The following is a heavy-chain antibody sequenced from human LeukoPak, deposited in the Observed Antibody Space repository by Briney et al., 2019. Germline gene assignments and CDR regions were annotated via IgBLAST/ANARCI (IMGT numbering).Heavy chain of an antibody. V-gene: IGHV3-21*01. D-gene: IGHD3-10*01. J-gene: IGHJ4*02. CDR3: AGGFGSGNFYHDF. CDR2: ISRSGTYI. CDR1: GFTFSDYN. Sequence: WGSLTLSCVGSGFTFSDYNMNWVRQAPGKGLEWVSSISRSGTYIYYAYSVKGRFTISRDNAGNSLSLQLNSLTAEDTAVYYCAGGFGSGNFYHDFWAQGTLVTVSS.